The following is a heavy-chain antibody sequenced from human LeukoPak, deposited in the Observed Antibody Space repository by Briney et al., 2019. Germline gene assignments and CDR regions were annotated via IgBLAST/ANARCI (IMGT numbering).Heavy chain of an antibody. Sequence: ASVKVSCKASGYTFTSYAMNWVRQAPGQGLVWMGWINTNTGNPTYAQGFTGRFVFSLDTSVSTAYLQISSLKAEDTAVYYCARDLGAPDTAMVYYYGMDVWGQGTTVTVSS. CDR2: INTNTGNP. V-gene: IGHV7-4-1*02. D-gene: IGHD5-18*01. J-gene: IGHJ6*02. CDR1: GYTFTSYA. CDR3: ARDLGAPDTAMVYYYGMDV.